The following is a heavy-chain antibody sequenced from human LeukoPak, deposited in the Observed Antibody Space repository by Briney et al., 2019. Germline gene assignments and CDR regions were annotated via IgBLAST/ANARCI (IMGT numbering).Heavy chain of an antibody. J-gene: IGHJ6*04. V-gene: IGHV3-20*04. D-gene: IGHD6-13*01. CDR2: INWNGGSK. Sequence: GSLRLSCAASGFTFDDYGMRWVRQASGEGLELVSCINWNGGSKGYASSVKGRFTISRDNAKNPLYLQMNGLRAEDTALYYCARGSGSIVAATMDVWGKGTTVTVSS. CDR3: ARGSGSIVAATMDV. CDR1: GFTFDDYG.